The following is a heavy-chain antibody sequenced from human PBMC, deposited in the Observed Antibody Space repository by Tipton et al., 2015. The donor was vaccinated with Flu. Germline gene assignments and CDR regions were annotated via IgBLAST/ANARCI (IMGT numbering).Heavy chain of an antibody. Sequence: QLVQSGAEVKKPGSSVKVSCKASGGTFSSYAISWVRQAPGQGLEWMGGIIPIFGTANYAQKFQGRVTITADKSTSTAYMELSSLRSEDTAVYYCATERPQAVSQLQGGLFLDYWGQGTLVTVSS. CDR1: GGTFSSYA. CDR3: ATERPQAVSQLQGGLFLDY. V-gene: IGHV1-69*06. D-gene: IGHD2-2*01. J-gene: IGHJ4*02. CDR2: IIPIFGTA.